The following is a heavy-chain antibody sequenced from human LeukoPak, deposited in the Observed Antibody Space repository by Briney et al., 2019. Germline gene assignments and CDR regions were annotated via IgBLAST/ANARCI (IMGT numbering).Heavy chain of an antibody. CDR2: ISYNGDAQ. D-gene: IGHD3-3*01. J-gene: IGHJ4*02. V-gene: IGHV3-30-3*02. Sequence: ISYNGDAQQSADSVKGRFIISRDNSKNTLFLEMNSLRPEDTGTYYCAKNRNDFWSGWQDWGQGTLVTVSS. CDR3: AKNRNDFWSGWQD.